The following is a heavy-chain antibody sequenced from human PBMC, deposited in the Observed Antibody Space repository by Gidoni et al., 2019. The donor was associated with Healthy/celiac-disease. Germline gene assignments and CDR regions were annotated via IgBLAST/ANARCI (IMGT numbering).Heavy chain of an antibody. D-gene: IGHD2-2*01. CDR3: ARAFRYCSSTSCYAPSKQWLVINWFDP. CDR2: INHSAST. J-gene: IGHJ5*02. Sequence: QVQLQQWGAGLLKPSETLSLTCAVYGGSFSGYYWSWIRQPPGKGLEWIGEINHSASTNYNPSRKSRVTISVDTSKNQFSLKLSSVTAADTAVYYWARAFRYCSSTSCYAPSKQWLVINWFDPWGQGTLVTVSS. CDR1: GGSFSGYY. V-gene: IGHV4-34*01.